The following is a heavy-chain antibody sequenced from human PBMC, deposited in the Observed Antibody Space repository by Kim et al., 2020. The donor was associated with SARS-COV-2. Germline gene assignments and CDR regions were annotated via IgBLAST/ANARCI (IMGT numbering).Heavy chain of an antibody. CDR2: IYSGGSST. CDR3: AKLECSGGSCYSGGEFSSPNWFDP. CDR1: GFTFSSYA. D-gene: IGHD2-15*01. Sequence: GGSLRLSCAASGFTFSSYAMSWVRQAPGKGLEWVSVIYSGGSSTYYADSVKGRFTISRDNSKNTLYLQMNSLRAEDTAVYYCAKLECSGGSCYSGGEFSSPNWFDPWGQGTLVTVSS. J-gene: IGHJ5*02. V-gene: IGHV3-23*03.